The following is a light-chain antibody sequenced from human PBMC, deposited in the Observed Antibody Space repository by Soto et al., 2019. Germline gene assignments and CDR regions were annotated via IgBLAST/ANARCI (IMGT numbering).Light chain of an antibody. CDR1: SGDVGGYNY. Sequence: QSALTQPPSASGSPGQSVTISCTGTSGDVGGYNYVSWYQHHPGKAPKLMIYEVSKRPSGVPDRFSGSKSGNTASLTVSGLQAEDEADYYCSSYADNNNFVFGAGTQLTVL. CDR2: EVS. V-gene: IGLV2-8*01. CDR3: SSYADNNNFV. J-gene: IGLJ7*01.